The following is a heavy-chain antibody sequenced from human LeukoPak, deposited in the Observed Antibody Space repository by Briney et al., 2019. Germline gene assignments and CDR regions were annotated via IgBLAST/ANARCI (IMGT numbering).Heavy chain of an antibody. J-gene: IGHJ4*02. CDR3: ARDVFLWFGEFDY. CDR1: EFTFSSYS. V-gene: IGHV3-21*01. D-gene: IGHD3-10*01. CDR2: ISSSSSYI. Sequence: GGSLRLSCAASEFTFSSYSMNWVRQAPGKGLEWVSSISSSSSYIYYADSVKGRFTISRDNAKNSLYLQMNSLRAEDTAVYYCARDVFLWFGEFDYWGQGTLVTVSS.